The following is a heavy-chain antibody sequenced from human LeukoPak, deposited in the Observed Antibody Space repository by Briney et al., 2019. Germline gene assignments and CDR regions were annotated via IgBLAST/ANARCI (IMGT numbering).Heavy chain of an antibody. CDR1: GFTFTKYA. J-gene: IGHJ4*02. CDR3: TKDGHYDILTAFD. Sequence: GGSLRLSCAASGFTFTKYAMSWVRQAPGKGLQWVSSISASAGTPYYADSVKGRFSISRDSSNNTLYLQMNNLRAEDTALYYCTKDGHYDILTAFDWGQGTLVTVSS. D-gene: IGHD3-9*01. V-gene: IGHV3-23*01. CDR2: ISASAGTP.